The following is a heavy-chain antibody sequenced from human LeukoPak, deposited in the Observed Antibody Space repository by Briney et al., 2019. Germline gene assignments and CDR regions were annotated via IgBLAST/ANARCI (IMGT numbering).Heavy chain of an antibody. CDR2: IYHSGST. CDR3: ARQQRDFWSGYHPHAFDI. D-gene: IGHD3-3*01. CDR1: GGSISSSSYY. Sequence: PSETLSLTCTVSGGSISSSSYYWGWIRQPPGKGLEWIGSIYHSGSTYYNPSLKSRVTISVDTSKNQFSLKLSSVTAADTAVYYCARQQRDFWSGYHPHAFDIWGQGTMVTVSS. V-gene: IGHV4-39*01. J-gene: IGHJ3*02.